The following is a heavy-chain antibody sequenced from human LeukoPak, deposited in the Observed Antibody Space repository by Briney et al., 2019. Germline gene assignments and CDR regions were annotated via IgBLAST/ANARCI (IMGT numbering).Heavy chain of an antibody. CDR2: INPNSGGT. D-gene: IGHD3-10*01. Sequence: ASVKVSCKATGYTFTAYYMHWVRQAPGQGLEWMGWINPNSGGTNYAQTFQGRVTMTRDTSISTAYMELSSLRSDDTAVYYCARPSLKYYYGSGMGGWFDPRGQGTLVTVSS. V-gene: IGHV1-2*02. CDR1: GYTFTAYY. J-gene: IGHJ5*02. CDR3: ARPSLKYYYGSGMGGWFDP.